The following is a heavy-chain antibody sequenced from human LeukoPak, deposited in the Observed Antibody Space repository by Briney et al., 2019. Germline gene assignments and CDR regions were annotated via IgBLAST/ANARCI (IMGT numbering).Heavy chain of an antibody. J-gene: IGHJ5*02. V-gene: IGHV3-30*18. Sequence: PGRSLRLSCAASGFTFSSYGMHWVRQAPGKGLEWVAVISYDRSNKNYVDSVKGRFTISRENTKKTLYLQMNSLRAEDTAVYYCAKVGAMWDNWFDPWGQGTLVTASS. CDR2: ISYDRSNK. D-gene: IGHD1-26*01. CDR1: GFTFSSYG. CDR3: AKVGAMWDNWFDP.